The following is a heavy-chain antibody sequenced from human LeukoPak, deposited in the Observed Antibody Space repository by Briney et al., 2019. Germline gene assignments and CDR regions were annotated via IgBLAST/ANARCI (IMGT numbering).Heavy chain of an antibody. D-gene: IGHD3-10*01. Sequence: ASVTVSCKASGYTFTIYYIHWVRQAPGQGLEWMGLINPSGGSTNYAQKFQGRVTMTRDTSTSTVYMELEDTAVYYCARGGRGAWYFDLWGRGTLVTVSS. J-gene: IGHJ2*01. V-gene: IGHV1-46*01. CDR2: INPSGGST. CDR3: ARGGRGAWYFDL. CDR1: GYTFTIYY.